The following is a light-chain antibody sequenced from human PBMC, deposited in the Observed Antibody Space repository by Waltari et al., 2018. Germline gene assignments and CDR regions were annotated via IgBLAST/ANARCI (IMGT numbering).Light chain of an antibody. J-gene: IGLJ1*01. CDR3: TSYATGSSYI. CDR2: DVS. Sequence: QSALTQPASVSGSPGQSITLSCTGTRNDVGGYNYVSWYQQHPGKAPKLMIYDVSDRPSGVSNRFSGSKSGNTASLTISGLQAEDEAEYYCTSYATGSSYIFGGGTKVTVL. CDR1: RNDVGGYNY. V-gene: IGLV2-14*03.